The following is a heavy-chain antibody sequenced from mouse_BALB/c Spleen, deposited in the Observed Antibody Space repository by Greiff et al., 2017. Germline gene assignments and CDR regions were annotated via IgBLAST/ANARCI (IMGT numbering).Heavy chain of an antibody. V-gene: IGHV1S29*02. D-gene: IGHD2-14*01. J-gene: IGHJ2*01. CDR1: GYTFTDYN. CDR3: ARGEVRRAFDY. Sequence: EVMLVESGPELVKPGASVKISCKASGYTFTDYNMHWVKQSHGKSLEWIGYIYPYNGGTGYNQKFKSKATLTVDNSSSTAYMELRSLTSEDSAVYYCARGEVRRAFDYWGQGTTLTVSS. CDR2: IYPYNGGT.